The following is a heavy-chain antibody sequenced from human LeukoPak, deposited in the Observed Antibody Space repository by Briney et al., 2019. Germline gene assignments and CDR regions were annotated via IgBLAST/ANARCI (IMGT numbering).Heavy chain of an antibody. V-gene: IGHV4-34*01. J-gene: IGHJ6*02. CDR1: GGSFSGYY. Sequence: SETLSLTCAVYGGSFSGYYWSWIRQPPGKGLEWIGEINHSGSTNYNPSLKSRVTISVDTSKNQFSLKLSSVTAADTAVYYCARDYGDYGRNYYGMDVWGQGTTVTVSS. CDR2: INHSGST. D-gene: IGHD4-17*01. CDR3: ARDYGDYGRNYYGMDV.